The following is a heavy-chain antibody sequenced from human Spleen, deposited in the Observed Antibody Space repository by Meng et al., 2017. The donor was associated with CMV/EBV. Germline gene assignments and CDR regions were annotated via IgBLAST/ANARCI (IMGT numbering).Heavy chain of an antibody. CDR1: NY. D-gene: IGHD3-16*02. Sequence: NYWSWVRQPPGKGLEWIGEIFHSGNTKYNPSIKSRVTISLDKSKNQLFLKLNSVTAADTAIYYCARDNDMDYVWGSYRYYGGFDSWGQGTLVTVSS. V-gene: IGHV4-4*02. CDR2: IFHSGNT. J-gene: IGHJ4*02. CDR3: ARDNDMDYVWGSYRYYGGFDS.